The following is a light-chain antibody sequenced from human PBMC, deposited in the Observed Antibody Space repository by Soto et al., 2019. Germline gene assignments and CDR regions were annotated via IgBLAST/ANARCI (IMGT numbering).Light chain of an antibody. CDR1: SSDVGGYNY. J-gene: IGLJ1*01. Sequence: QSALTQRPSASGSPGQSVTISCTGTSSDVGGYNYVSWYQQYPGKVPKLMVYEVNKRPSGVPDRFSGSKSGNTASLTVSGLQAEDEADYYCTSYAGGNNVFGTGTKLTVL. CDR2: EVN. V-gene: IGLV2-8*01. CDR3: TSYAGGNNV.